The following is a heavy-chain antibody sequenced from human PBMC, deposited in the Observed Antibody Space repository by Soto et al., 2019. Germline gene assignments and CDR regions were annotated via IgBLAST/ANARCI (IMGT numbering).Heavy chain of an antibody. D-gene: IGHD1-1*01. V-gene: IGHV3-7*01. CDR1: GFTFSGYS. CDR3: ARQRGCDY. Sequence: EVQLVESGGGLVKPGGSLRLSCAASGFTFSGYSMSWVRQAPGKGLEWVANIKQDGSEKYYVDSVKGRFTISRDNPKNSLYLQMNSLRADDTAVYYCARQRGCDYWGQGTLVTVSS. CDR2: IKQDGSEK. J-gene: IGHJ4*02.